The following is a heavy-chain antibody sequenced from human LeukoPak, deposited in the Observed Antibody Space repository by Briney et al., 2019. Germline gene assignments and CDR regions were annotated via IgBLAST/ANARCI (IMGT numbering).Heavy chain of an antibody. CDR3: ARDSKVCGGYCYHFDY. Sequence: GGALRLPCAASGFTFSSYSMHWVRQAPGKGLEWVSSISSSSNYIYSADSVRGRFTISRDNAKNSLYLQMNSLRAEDTAVYYCARDSKVCGGYCYHFDYWGQGILVTVSS. CDR2: ISSSSNYI. D-gene: IGHD2-21*02. V-gene: IGHV3-21*01. CDR1: GFTFSSYS. J-gene: IGHJ4*02.